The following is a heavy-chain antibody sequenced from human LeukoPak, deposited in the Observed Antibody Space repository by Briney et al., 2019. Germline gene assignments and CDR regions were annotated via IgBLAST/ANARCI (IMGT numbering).Heavy chain of an antibody. CDR1: GFTFSKAW. Sequence: GGSPRLSCAASGFTFSKAWMYWVHQAPGKGLEWVGRIKSKTDGGTTDYAAPVKGRFTISRDDSKNTLFLQMNSLKTEDTATYYCTTPKYSGYDFYFWGQGTLVTVSS. J-gene: IGHJ4*02. D-gene: IGHD5-12*01. CDR2: IKSKTDGGTT. V-gene: IGHV3-15*07. CDR3: TTPKYSGYDFYF.